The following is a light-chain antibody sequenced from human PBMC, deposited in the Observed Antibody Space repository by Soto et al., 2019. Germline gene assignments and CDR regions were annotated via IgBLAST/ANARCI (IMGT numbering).Light chain of an antibody. V-gene: IGLV2-11*01. CDR2: DVT. CDR3: CTYAGSFHQ. CDR1: NSDVGNYNF. J-gene: IGLJ3*02. Sequence: QSALTQPRSVSGSPGQAVTISCTGTNSDVGNYNFVSWYQHHPGKAPKLMIYDVTKRPSGVPDRFSGSKSGNTAPLTISGLQPEDEADYHCCTYAGSFHQFGGGTKLTVL.